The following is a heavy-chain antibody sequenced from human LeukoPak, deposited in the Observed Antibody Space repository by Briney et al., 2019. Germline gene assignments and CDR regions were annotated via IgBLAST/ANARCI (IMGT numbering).Heavy chain of an antibody. Sequence: ASVKVSCKASGYTFTGYYMHWVRQAPGQGLEWMGRINPNSGGTNYAQKFRGRVTMTRDTSISTAYMELSRLRSVDTAVYYCARDRRWLQLYDYWGQGTLVTVSS. J-gene: IGHJ4*02. V-gene: IGHV1-2*06. CDR3: ARDRRWLQLYDY. CDR1: GYTFTGYY. CDR2: INPNSGGT. D-gene: IGHD5-24*01.